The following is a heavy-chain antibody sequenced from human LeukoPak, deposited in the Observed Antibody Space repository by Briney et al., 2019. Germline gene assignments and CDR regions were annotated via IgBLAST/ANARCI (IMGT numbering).Heavy chain of an antibody. V-gene: IGHV3-23*01. CDR1: GFTFSSYA. D-gene: IGHD3/OR15-3a*01. Sequence: GGSLRLSCTASGFTFSSYAMSWVRQAPGKGLEWVSAISGSVGSTYYADSVKGRFTISRDNSKNTLYLQMNSLRAEDTAVYYCAKVTGYYTLDYWGQGTLVTVSS. CDR3: AKVTGYYTLDY. J-gene: IGHJ4*02. CDR2: ISGSVGST.